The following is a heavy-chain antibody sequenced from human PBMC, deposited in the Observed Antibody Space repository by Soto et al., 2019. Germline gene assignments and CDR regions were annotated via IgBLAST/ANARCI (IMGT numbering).Heavy chain of an antibody. D-gene: IGHD3-10*01. J-gene: IGHJ3*02. V-gene: IGHV1-69*01. CDR1: GGTFSSYA. CDR2: IIPIFGTA. Sequence: QVQLVQSGAEVKKPGSSVKVSCKASGGTFSSYAISWVRQAPGQGLEWMGGIIPIFGTANYAQKFQGRVTITADESKSNGHMEVRSLRFEDTGVYFRAGGSGCLQNRRGFDIWGQGTMVTVSS. CDR3: AGGSGCLQNRRGFDI.